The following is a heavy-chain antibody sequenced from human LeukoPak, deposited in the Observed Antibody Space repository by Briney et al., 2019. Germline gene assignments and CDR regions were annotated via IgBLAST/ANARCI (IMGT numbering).Heavy chain of an antibody. J-gene: IGHJ4*02. Sequence: SETLSLTCAVYGGSFSGYYWSWIRQPPGKGLEWIGEINRSGSTNYNPSLKSRVTISVDTSKNQFSLKLSSVTAADTAVYYCARVVGGSYSIPLYYFDYWGQGTLVTVSS. V-gene: IGHV4-34*01. CDR2: INRSGST. D-gene: IGHD1-26*01. CDR3: ARVVGGSYSIPLYYFDY. CDR1: GGSFSGYY.